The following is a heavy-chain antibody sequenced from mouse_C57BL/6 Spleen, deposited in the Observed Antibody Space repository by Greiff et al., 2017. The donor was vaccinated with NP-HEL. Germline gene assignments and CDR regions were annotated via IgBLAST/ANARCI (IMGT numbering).Heavy chain of an antibody. CDR2: IDPENGDT. CDR1: GFNIKDDY. D-gene: IGHD1-1*01. CDR3: TTLSSSYAMDC. Sequence: EVKLQESGAELVRPGASVKLSCTASGFNIKDDYMHWVKQRPEQGLEWIGWIDPENGDTEYASKFQGKATITADTSSNTAYLQLSSLTSEDTAVYYCTTLSSSYAMDCWGQGTSVTVSS. V-gene: IGHV14-4*01. J-gene: IGHJ4*01.